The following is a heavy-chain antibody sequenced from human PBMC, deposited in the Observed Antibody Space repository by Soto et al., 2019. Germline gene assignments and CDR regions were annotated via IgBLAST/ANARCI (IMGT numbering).Heavy chain of an antibody. CDR2: ISFGGSNK. J-gene: IGHJ3*02. CDR3: AKDSGTTVTTTGAFDI. V-gene: IGHV3-30*18. Sequence: QVQLVESGGGVVQPGRSLRLSCAASGFTFSSYGMHWVRQAPGKGLEWVAVISFGGSNKYYADSVKGRFTISRDNSKNTLYLQMNSLRAEDTAVYYCAKDSGTTVTTTGAFDIWGQGTMVTVSS. CDR1: GFTFSSYG. D-gene: IGHD4-17*01.